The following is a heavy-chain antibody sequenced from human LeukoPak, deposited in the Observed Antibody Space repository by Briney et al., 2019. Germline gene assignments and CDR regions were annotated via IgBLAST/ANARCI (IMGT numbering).Heavy chain of an antibody. Sequence: SETLSLTCAVYGGSFSGYYWTWIRQPPGKGLEWIGEINHRGSTNYNPSLKSRVTISVDTSKNQFSLKLSSVTAADTAVYYCARRSGQWLVRGYFDYWGQGTLVTVSS. V-gene: IGHV4-34*01. CDR1: GGSFSGYY. J-gene: IGHJ4*02. D-gene: IGHD6-19*01. CDR3: ARRSGQWLVRGYFDY. CDR2: INHRGST.